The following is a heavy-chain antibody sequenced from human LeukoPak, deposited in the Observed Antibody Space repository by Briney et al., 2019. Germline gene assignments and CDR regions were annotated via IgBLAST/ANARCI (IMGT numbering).Heavy chain of an antibody. CDR3: AKDPNPFYDFWSGYK. CDR2: IGGRDDRT. Sequence: GSLRLSCAASGFTFAGHTMTWLRQAPGKGLEWVSIIGGRDDRTYYADSVEGRFTISRDTSKNILYLQMSSLRAEDTAVYYCAKDPNPFYDFWSGYKWGQGTLVTVSS. CDR1: GFTFAGHT. V-gene: IGHV3-23*01. D-gene: IGHD3-3*01. J-gene: IGHJ4*02.